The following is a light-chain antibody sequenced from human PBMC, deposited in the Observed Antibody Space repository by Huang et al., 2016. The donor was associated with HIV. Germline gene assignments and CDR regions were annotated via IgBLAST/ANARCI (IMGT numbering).Light chain of an antibody. CDR2: DAS. J-gene: IGKJ4*01. CDR3: QQRGDWPLT. V-gene: IGKV3-11*01. CDR1: QSIINF. Sequence: EIVLTQSPATLSLSPGERATLSCRASQSIINFLAWYQQKPGQAPRLLIYDASNRATGIPARFSGSGSGTDFTLTISSLEPEDFAGDYCQQRGDWPLTFGGGTKVEI.